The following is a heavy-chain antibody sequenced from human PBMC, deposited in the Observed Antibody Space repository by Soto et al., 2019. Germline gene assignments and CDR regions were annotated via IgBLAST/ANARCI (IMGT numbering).Heavy chain of an antibody. CDR1: GFTFDDYG. CDR2: INWNGGST. CDR3: ASGIVGATTYGMDV. D-gene: IGHD1-26*01. Sequence: EVQLVESGGGVVRPGGSLRLSCAASGFTFDDYGLSWVRQAPGKGLEWVSGINWNGGSTRYADSVKGRFTISRDNAKNSLYLQMNSLRAGDTALYYCASGIVGATTYGMDVWGQGPTVTVSS. J-gene: IGHJ6*02. V-gene: IGHV3-20*04.